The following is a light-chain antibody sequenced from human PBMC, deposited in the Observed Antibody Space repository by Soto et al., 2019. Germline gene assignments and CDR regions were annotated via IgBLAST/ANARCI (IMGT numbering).Light chain of an antibody. Sequence: QSALTQPASVSGSPGQSITISCTGTSSDVGDYNYVSWYQQHPGKAPKLMIYDVSDRPSGVSNRFSGSKSGNTASLTISGLQAEDEADYYCSSYAGSGTYLFGTGTKLTVL. J-gene: IGLJ1*01. CDR1: SSDVGDYNY. CDR2: DVS. V-gene: IGLV2-14*01. CDR3: SSYAGSGTYL.